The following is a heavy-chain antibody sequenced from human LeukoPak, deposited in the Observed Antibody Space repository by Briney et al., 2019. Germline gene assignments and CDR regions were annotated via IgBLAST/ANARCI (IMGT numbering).Heavy chain of an antibody. Sequence: PSETLSLTCTVSNGSISTSSFYGGWIRQPPGKGLEWIGSMYYTGRTYYNPSLKSRVTISVDTSKNQFSLKLSSVTAADTAVYYCARRGPNSGWPDWGQGTLVTVSS. V-gene: IGHV4-39*01. CDR2: MYYTGRT. CDR3: ARRGPNSGWPD. D-gene: IGHD5-12*01. CDR1: NGSISTSSFY. J-gene: IGHJ4*02.